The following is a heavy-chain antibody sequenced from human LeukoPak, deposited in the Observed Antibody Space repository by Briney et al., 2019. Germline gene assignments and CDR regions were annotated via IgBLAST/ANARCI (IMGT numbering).Heavy chain of an antibody. Sequence: SETLSLTCTVSGGSISSSSYYWDWIRQPPGKGLEWIGTIYYSGNTYYNPSLKSRVTISVDTSKNQFSLELSSVTAADTAVYYCARRYSSGHFDYWGQGTLVTVSS. CDR1: GGSISSSSYY. V-gene: IGHV4-39*01. CDR2: IYYSGNT. D-gene: IGHD6-19*01. J-gene: IGHJ4*02. CDR3: ARRYSSGHFDY.